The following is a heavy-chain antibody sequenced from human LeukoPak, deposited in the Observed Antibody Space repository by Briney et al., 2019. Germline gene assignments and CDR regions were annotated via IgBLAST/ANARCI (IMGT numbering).Heavy chain of an antibody. V-gene: IGHV3-23*01. CDR2: ISGSGGST. J-gene: IGHJ4*02. CDR3: AKDLVGANFGGDDY. Sequence: GGSLRLSCAASGFTFSSYAMSWVRQAPGKGLEWVSAISGSGGSTYYADSVKGRFTISRDNSKSTLHLQMNSLRAEDTAVYYCAKDLVGANFGGDDYWGQGTLVTVSS. D-gene: IGHD1-26*01. CDR1: GFTFSSYA.